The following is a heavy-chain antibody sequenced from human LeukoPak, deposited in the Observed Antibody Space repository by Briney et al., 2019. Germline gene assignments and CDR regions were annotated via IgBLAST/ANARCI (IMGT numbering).Heavy chain of an antibody. CDR2: INHSGST. V-gene: IGHV4-34*01. Sequence: KPSETLSLTCAVYGGSFSGYYWSWIRQPPGKGLEWIGEINHSGSTNYNPSLKSRVTISVDASKNQFSLKLSSVTAADTAVYYCARHTYSSGWEFDYWGQGTVVTVSS. J-gene: IGHJ4*03. CDR1: GGSFSGYY. CDR3: ARHTYSSGWEFDY. D-gene: IGHD6-19*01.